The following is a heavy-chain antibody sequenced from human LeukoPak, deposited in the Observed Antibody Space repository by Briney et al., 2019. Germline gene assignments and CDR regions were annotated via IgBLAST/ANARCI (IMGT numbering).Heavy chain of an antibody. CDR1: GYSISSGYY. CDR3: ARSFYGDYGFH. D-gene: IGHD4-17*01. V-gene: IGHV4-38-2*02. J-gene: IGHJ4*02. Sequence: SETLSLTCTVSGYSISSGYYWGWIRQPPGKGLERIGSIYHSGSTYYNPSLKSRVTISVDTSKNQFSLKLSSVTAADTAVYYCARSFYGDYGFHWGQGTLVTVSS. CDR2: IYHSGST.